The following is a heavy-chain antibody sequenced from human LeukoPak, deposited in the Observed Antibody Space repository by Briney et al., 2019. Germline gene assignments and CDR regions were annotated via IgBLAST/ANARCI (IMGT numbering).Heavy chain of an antibody. CDR1: GGSISSRSYY. D-gene: IGHD6-13*01. CDR2: MYYSGST. CDR3: ARTTEAHSWRTRYYDYYMDV. Sequence: SETLSLTCTVSGGSISSRSYYWGWIRQPPGKGLEWIGSMYYSGSTYYNPSIKSRVTISVDTSKNQFSLKLSSVTAADTAVYYCARTTEAHSWRTRYYDYYMDVWGKGTTVTVSS. J-gene: IGHJ6*03. V-gene: IGHV4-39*07.